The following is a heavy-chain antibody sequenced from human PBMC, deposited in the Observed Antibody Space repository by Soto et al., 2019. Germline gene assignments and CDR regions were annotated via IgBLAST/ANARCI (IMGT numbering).Heavy chain of an antibody. J-gene: IGHJ4*02. D-gene: IGHD3-3*01. CDR1: GYTFSTYE. V-gene: IGHV1-8*01. Sequence: ASVKVSCKASGYTFSTYEINWVRRAAGQGLEWMGRMNPDNGNTGYAQKFQDRVTMTRNTSISTAYMELSSLRSDDTAVYYCARRPRESGEWLLSDYWGQGALVTVYS. CDR3: ARRPRESGEWLLSDY. CDR2: MNPDNGNT.